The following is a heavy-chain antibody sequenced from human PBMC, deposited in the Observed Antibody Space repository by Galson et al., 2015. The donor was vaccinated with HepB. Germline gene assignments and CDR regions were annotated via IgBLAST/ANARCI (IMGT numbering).Heavy chain of an antibody. CDR3: STGGDGDYYKGMDV. Sequence: SLRLSCAASGSSFNKAWMSWVRQAPGRGLEWVGRMRSKIDVGTTDYAAPVKGRFIISRDDSKNTLYLQMNSLKIEDTAVYYCSTGGDGDYYKGMDVGGQGTTVTVS. J-gene: IGHJ6*02. D-gene: IGHD5-24*01. CDR2: MRSKIDVGTT. V-gene: IGHV3-15*01. CDR1: GSSFNKAW.